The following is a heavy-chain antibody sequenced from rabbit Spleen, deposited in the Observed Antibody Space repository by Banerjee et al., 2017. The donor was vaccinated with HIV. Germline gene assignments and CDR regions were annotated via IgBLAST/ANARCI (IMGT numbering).Heavy chain of an antibody. D-gene: IGHD6-1*01. Sequence: QEQLVESGGGLVQPEGSLTLTCTASGFSFSSSYWMCWVRQAPGKGLEWIGCIYGGGSVAIKYASWAKGRFTVAKTSSTTVTLQMTSLTAADTATYFCARRGDGGVGYASDLWGPGTLVTVS. CDR3: ARRGDGGVGYASDL. CDR2: IYGGGSVAI. V-gene: IGHV1S45*01. J-gene: IGHJ4*01. CDR1: GFSFSSSYW.